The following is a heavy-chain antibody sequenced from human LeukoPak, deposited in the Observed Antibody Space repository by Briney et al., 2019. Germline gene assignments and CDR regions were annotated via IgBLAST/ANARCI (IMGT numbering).Heavy chain of an antibody. Sequence: PGGSLRLSCAASGFTFSSYEMNWVRQAPGKGLERVSYISSSGSTIYYADSVKGRFTISRDNAKNSLYLQMNSLRAEDTAVYYCATPSYTAMVSGAFDIWGQGTMVTVSS. V-gene: IGHV3-48*03. CDR1: GFTFSSYE. J-gene: IGHJ3*02. CDR2: ISSSGSTI. CDR3: ATPSYTAMVSGAFDI. D-gene: IGHD5-18*01.